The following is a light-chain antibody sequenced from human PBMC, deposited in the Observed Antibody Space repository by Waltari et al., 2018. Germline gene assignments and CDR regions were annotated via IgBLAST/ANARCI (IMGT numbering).Light chain of an antibody. CDR1: QSLSKKY. CDR2: GAS. J-gene: IGKJ2*01. V-gene: IGKV3-20*01. Sequence: VLTQSLATLSLSPAKSATLSCRASQSLSKKYLAWYQQKPGQAPRLLIYGASSRAAGIPDRFSGSGSGTDFTLTISRLEPEDFAMYYCQQYGSSVMYTFGQGTKLEIK. CDR3: QQYGSSVMYT.